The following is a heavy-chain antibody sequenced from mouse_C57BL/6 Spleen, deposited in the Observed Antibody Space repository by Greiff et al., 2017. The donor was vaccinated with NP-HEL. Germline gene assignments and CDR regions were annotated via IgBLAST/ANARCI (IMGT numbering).Heavy chain of an antibody. D-gene: IGHD4-1*01. V-gene: IGHV5-6*01. J-gene: IGHJ3*01. CDR1: GFTFSSYG. Sequence: DVQLVESGGDLVKPGGSLKLSCAASGFTFSSYGMSWVRQTPDKRLEWVATISSGGSYTYYPDSVKGRFTISRDNAKNTLYLQMSSLKSEDTAMYYCANTELAFAYWGQGTLVTVSA. CDR3: ANTELAFAY. CDR2: ISSGGSYT.